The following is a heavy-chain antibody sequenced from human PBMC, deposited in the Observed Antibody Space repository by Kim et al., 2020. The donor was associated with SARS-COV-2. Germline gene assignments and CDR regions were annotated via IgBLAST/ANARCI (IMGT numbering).Heavy chain of an antibody. CDR3: AGGPYDILTAEGDY. CDR1: GGTFSSYA. CDR2: IIPIFGTA. D-gene: IGHD3-9*01. Sequence: SVKVSCKASGGTFSSYAISWVRQAPGQGLEWMGGIIPIFGTANYAQKFQGRVTITADESTSTAYMELSSLRSEDTAVYYCAGGPYDILTAEGDYWGQGTLVTVSS. V-gene: IGHV1-69*13. J-gene: IGHJ4*02.